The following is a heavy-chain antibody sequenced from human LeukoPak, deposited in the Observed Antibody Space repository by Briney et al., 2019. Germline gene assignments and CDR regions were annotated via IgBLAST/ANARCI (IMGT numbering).Heavy chain of an antibody. Sequence: ASVKVSCKASGYTFTGYYMHWVRQAPGQGLEWMGWINPNSGGTNYAQKFQGRVTMIRDTSISTAYMELSRLRSDDTAVYYCARDLEYLYPGGAFDIWGQGTMVTVSS. D-gene: IGHD3-16*01. CDR1: GYTFTGYY. J-gene: IGHJ3*02. V-gene: IGHV1-2*02. CDR3: ARDLEYLYPGGAFDI. CDR2: INPNSGGT.